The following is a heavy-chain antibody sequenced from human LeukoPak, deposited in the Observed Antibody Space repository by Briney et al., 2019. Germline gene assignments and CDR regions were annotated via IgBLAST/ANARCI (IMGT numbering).Heavy chain of an antibody. CDR3: ARSMYSSGWSSFDY. D-gene: IGHD6-19*01. CDR1: GVTFSSYG. Sequence: GGSLRLSCAASGVTFSSYGMHWVRQAPGKGLEWVAVIWYDGSNKYYADSVKGRFTISRDNSKNTLYLQMNSLRAEDTAVYYCARSMYSSGWSSFDYWGQGTLVTVSS. J-gene: IGHJ4*02. CDR2: IWYDGSNK. V-gene: IGHV3-33*01.